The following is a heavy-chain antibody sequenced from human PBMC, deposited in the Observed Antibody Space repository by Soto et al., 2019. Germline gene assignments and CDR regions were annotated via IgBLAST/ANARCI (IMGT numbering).Heavy chain of an antibody. Sequence: PGDSIKLCCAASGFTFEDYAMHVVRQAPGKGLEWVSGISWNSGSIGYADSVKGRFTISRDNAKNSLYLQMNSLRAEDTALYYCAKXKGVVTMVRGVHDAFDIWGQGTMVTVSS. V-gene: IGHV3-9*01. D-gene: IGHD3-10*01. CDR2: ISWNSGSI. CDR1: GFTFEDYA. J-gene: IGHJ3*02. CDR3: AKXKGVVTMVRGVHDAFDI.